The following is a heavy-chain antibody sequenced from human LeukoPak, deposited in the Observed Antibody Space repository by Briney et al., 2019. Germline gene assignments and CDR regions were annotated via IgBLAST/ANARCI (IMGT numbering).Heavy chain of an antibody. V-gene: IGHV3-48*03. Sequence: RGSLRLSCAASGFTFSSYEMSWVRQAPGKGLEWVSYISSSGSTIYYADSVKGRFTISRDNAKNSLYLQMNSLRAEDTAVYYCARDIDYEKRFDYWGQGTLVTVSS. D-gene: IGHD3-22*01. CDR3: ARDIDYEKRFDY. CDR2: ISSSGSTI. CDR1: GFTFSSYE. J-gene: IGHJ4*02.